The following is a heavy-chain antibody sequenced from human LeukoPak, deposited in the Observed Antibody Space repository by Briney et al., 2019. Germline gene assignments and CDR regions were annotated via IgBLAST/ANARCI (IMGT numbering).Heavy chain of an antibody. CDR2: ISYTGNS. CDR3: ARDSAYSSDWPDAFDI. J-gene: IGHJ3*02. D-gene: IGHD6-25*01. Sequence: PSETLSLTCSVSGVSITGYFWSWIRQPPGKGLEWIGYISYTGNSNYNPSLNSRVTISLDASNNQFSLRLNSLTPADTAVHYCARDSAYSSDWPDAFDIWGHGTVVTVSS. V-gene: IGHV4-59*01. CDR1: GVSITGYF.